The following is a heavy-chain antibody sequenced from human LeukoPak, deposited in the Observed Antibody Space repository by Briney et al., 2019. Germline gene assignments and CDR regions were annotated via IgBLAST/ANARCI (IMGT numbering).Heavy chain of an antibody. CDR2: TYYSGST. D-gene: IGHD6-13*01. V-gene: IGHV4-39*07. Sequence: SETLSLTCTVSGGSISSSSYYWGWIRQPPGKGLEWIGSTYYSGSTYYNPSLKSRVTISVDKSKNQFSLKLNSVTAADTAVYYCARVIAVAGKGYFDLWGRGTLVTVSS. CDR1: GGSISSSSYY. J-gene: IGHJ2*01. CDR3: ARVIAVAGKGYFDL.